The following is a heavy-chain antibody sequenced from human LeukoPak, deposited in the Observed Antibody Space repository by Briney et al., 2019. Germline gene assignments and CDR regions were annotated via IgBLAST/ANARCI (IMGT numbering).Heavy chain of an antibody. Sequence: SETLSLTCKVSGDSISSSTCNWSWIRQPPGKGLEWIGYIYHSGSTYYNPSLKSRVTISVDRSKNQFSLKLSSVTAADTAVYYCARDVISDYMDVWGKGTTVTVSS. CDR3: ARDVISDYMDV. V-gene: IGHV4-30-2*01. D-gene: IGHD2-21*01. CDR1: GDSISSSTCN. CDR2: IYHSGST. J-gene: IGHJ6*03.